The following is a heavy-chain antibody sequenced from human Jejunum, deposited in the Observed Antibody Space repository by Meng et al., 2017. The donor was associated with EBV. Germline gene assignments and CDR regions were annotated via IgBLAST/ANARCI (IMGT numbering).Heavy chain of an antibody. CDR2: VSAYNGNT. CDR1: GYTFTNYA. Sequence: QVQLVQSGAGVRKAGASVKVSCKASGYTFTNYAFHWLRQGPGQGFEWMGWVSAYNGNTEYPQKFQGRVAMTTDTSTTTVYMELRSLRPDDTATYYCVRTSVYSSGFSDFWGQGTLVTVSS. J-gene: IGHJ4*02. V-gene: IGHV1-18*01. D-gene: IGHD6-19*01. CDR3: VRTSVYSSGFSDF.